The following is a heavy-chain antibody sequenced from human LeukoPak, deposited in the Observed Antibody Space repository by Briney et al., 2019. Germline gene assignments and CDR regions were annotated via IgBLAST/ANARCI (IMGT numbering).Heavy chain of an antibody. V-gene: IGHV3-74*01. J-gene: IGHJ4*02. CDR3: ARGRYGSVWYGALDY. CDR1: GFTFSSYW. D-gene: IGHD6-19*01. CDR2: INSDGSST. Sequence: GVSLRLSCAASGFTFSSYWMHWVRQAPGKGLVWVSRINSDGSSTSYADSVKGRFTISRDNAQNTLYLQLNSLRAEDTAVYYCARGRYGSVWYGALDYWGQGILVTVSS.